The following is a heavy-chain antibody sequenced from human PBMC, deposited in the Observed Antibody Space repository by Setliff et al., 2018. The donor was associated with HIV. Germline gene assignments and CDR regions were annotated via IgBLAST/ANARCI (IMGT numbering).Heavy chain of an antibody. J-gene: IGHJ5*02. CDR1: GYSFTSDY. D-gene: IGHD2-21*01. CDR3: ANFRGRIVVLWGFDP. CDR2: INPTGAST. V-gene: IGHV1-46*01. Sequence: ASVKVSCKASGYSFTSDYMHWVRQAPGQGLEWMGIINPTGASTTYAQQFQGRVTMTRDTSTSTVYMELSSLRSEDTAVYYCANFRGRIVVLWGFDPWGQGTLVTVSS.